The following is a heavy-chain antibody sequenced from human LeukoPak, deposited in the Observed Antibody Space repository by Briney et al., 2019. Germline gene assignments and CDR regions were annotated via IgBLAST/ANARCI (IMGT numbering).Heavy chain of an antibody. J-gene: IGHJ3*02. Sequence: GGSLRLSCAASGFTFSNAWMSWVHQAPGKGLEWVGRIKSKTDGGTTDYAAPVKGRFTISRDDSKNTLYLQMNSLKTEDTAVYYCTTGSLGRRAFDIWGQGTMVTVSS. CDR2: IKSKTDGGTT. CDR3: TTGSLGRRAFDI. CDR1: GFTFSNAW. D-gene: IGHD1-26*01. V-gene: IGHV3-15*01.